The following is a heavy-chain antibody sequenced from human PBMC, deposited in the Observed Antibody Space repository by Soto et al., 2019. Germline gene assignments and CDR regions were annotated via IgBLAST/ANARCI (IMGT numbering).Heavy chain of an antibody. D-gene: IGHD6-19*01. Sequence: GGSLRLSCAASGFTFSSYSMNWVRQAPGKGLEWVSYISSSSSTIYYADSVKGRFTISRDNAKNSLYLQMNSLRAEDTAVYYCARLLAVAGPDAFYSWGQGTMVTVSS. CDR2: ISSSSSTI. J-gene: IGHJ3*02. CDR1: GFTFSSYS. V-gene: IGHV3-48*01. CDR3: ARLLAVAGPDAFYS.